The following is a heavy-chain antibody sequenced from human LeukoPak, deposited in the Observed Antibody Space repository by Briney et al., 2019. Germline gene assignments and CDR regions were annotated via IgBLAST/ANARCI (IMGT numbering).Heavy chain of an antibody. D-gene: IGHD3-22*01. CDR2: INAGNGNT. CDR3: ARDGSDYDSSGYPLGAFDI. J-gene: IGHJ3*02. Sequence: ASVKVSCKASGYTFTSYAMHWVRQAPGQRLEWMGWINAGNGNTKYSQKFQGRVTITRDTSASTAYMELSSLRSEDTAVYYCARDGSDYDSSGYPLGAFDIWGQGTMVTVSS. CDR1: GYTFTSYA. V-gene: IGHV1-3*01.